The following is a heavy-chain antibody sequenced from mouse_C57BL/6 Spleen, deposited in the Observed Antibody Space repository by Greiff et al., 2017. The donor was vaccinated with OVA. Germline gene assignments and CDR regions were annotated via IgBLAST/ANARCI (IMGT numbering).Heavy chain of an antibody. Sequence: EVQRVESGPGLVKPSQSLSLTCSVTGYSITSGYYWNWIRQFPGNKLEWMGYISYDGSNNYNPSLKNRISITRDTSKNQFFLKLNSVTTEDTATYYCARDRLLDWFAYWGQGTLVTVSA. J-gene: IGHJ3*01. CDR2: ISYDGSN. CDR1: GYSITSGYY. CDR3: ARDRLLDWFAY. V-gene: IGHV3-6*01. D-gene: IGHD2-1*01.